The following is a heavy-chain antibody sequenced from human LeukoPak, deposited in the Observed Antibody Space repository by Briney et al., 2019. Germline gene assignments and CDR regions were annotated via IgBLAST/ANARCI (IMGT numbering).Heavy chain of an antibody. V-gene: IGHV3-9*01. D-gene: IGHD3-10*01. J-gene: IGHJ4*02. Sequence: QTGGSLRLSCAASGFTFDDYAMHWVRQAPGKGLEWVSGISWNSGSIGYADSVKGRFTISRDNAKNSLYLQMNSLRAEDTALYYCAKTDNGSGSFDYWGQGTLVTVSS. CDR2: ISWNSGSI. CDR1: GFTFDDYA. CDR3: AKTDNGSGSFDY.